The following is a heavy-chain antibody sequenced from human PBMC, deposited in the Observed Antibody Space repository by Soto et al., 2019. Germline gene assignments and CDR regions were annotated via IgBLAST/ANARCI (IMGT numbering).Heavy chain of an antibody. CDR2: IYWDDDK. V-gene: IGHV2-5*02. J-gene: IGHJ4*02. D-gene: IGHD6-6*01. CDR3: AHSRPPRLLDY. Sequence: QITLKESGPTLVKPTQTLTLTCTFSGFSLSTSGVGVGWIRQPPGKALEWLALIYWDDDKRYSPSLNSRLTLTKDTAKNQVVLTMTNMDPVDTATYYCAHSRPPRLLDYWGQGTLVPGSS. CDR1: GFSLSTSGVG.